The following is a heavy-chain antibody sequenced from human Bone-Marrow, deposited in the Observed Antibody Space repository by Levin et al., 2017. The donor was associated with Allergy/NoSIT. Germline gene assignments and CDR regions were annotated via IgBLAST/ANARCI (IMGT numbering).Heavy chain of an antibody. V-gene: IGHV4-61*01. CDR2: IYYSGST. Sequence: KAGGSLRLSCTVSGGSVSSGSYYWSWIRQPPGRGLEWIGFIYYSGSTKYNPSLKSRVTISVDMSRNQFSLNLNSVTAADTAMYYCARVRNVIPGYHYYYMDVWGKGTTVTVSS. D-gene: IGHD2-21*01. J-gene: IGHJ6*03. CDR1: GGSVSSGSYY. CDR3: ARVRNVIPGYHYYYMDV.